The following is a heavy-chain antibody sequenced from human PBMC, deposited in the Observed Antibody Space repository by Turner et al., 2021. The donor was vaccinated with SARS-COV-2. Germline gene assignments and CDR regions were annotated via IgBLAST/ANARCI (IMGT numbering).Heavy chain of an antibody. D-gene: IGHD2-15*01. J-gene: IGHJ3*02. Sequence: EVQLFESGGVVVKPGGSLRLSCSASGFPFSGHSVTWVRQSPGKGLEWVSSISGSSSYIHYADSVRGRFTISRDNAKNSLYLQMNSLRADDTAVYYCARCGGSTCKQNGAFDIWGQGAKVTVSS. CDR3: ARCGGSTCKQNGAFDI. CDR2: ISGSSSYI. CDR1: GFPFSGHS. V-gene: IGHV3-21*01.